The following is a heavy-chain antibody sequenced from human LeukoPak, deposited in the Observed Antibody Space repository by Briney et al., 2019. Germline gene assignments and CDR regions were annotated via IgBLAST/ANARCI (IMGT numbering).Heavy chain of an antibody. V-gene: IGHV4-59*01. CDR3: ARDDSSGWYQNY. J-gene: IGHJ4*02. Sequence: PSETLSLTCTVSGGSISSYYWSWIRQPPGKGLEWIGYIYYSGSTNYNPSLKSRVTISVDTSKNQFSLKLSSVTAADTAVYYCARDDSSGWYQNYWGQGTLVTVSS. CDR2: IYYSGST. D-gene: IGHD6-19*01. CDR1: GGSISSYY.